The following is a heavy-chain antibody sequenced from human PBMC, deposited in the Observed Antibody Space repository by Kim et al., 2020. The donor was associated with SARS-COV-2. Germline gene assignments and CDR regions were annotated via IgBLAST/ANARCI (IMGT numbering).Heavy chain of an antibody. CDR3: AKDSVGYSGYDYFDY. D-gene: IGHD5-12*01. J-gene: IGHJ4*02. V-gene: IGHV3-43*01. CDR1: GFTFDDYT. CDR2: ISWDGGST. Sequence: GGSLRLSCAASGFTFDDYTMHWVRQAPGKGLEWVSLISWDGGSTYYADSVKGRFTISRDNSKNSLYLQMNSLRTEDTALYYCAKDSVGYSGYDYFDYWGQGTLVTVSS.